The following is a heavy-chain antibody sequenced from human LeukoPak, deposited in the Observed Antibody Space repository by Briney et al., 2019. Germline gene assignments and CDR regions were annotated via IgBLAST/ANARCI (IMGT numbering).Heavy chain of an antibody. CDR3: ARDLGGYCSSTSCPQGY. Sequence: ASVKVSCKVSGYTLTELSMHWVRQAPGKGLEWMGGFDPEDGETIYAQKFQGRVTMTEDTSTDTAYMELSSLRSEDTAVYYCARDLGGYCSSTSCPQGYWGQGTLVTVSS. CDR2: FDPEDGET. J-gene: IGHJ4*02. D-gene: IGHD2-2*01. V-gene: IGHV1-24*01. CDR1: GYTLTELS.